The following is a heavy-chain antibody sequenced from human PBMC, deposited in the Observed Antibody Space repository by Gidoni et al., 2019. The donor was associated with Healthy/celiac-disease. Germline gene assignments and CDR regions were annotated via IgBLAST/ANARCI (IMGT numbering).Heavy chain of an antibody. Sequence: EVQLVESGGGLVQPGRSLRLSCAASGFTFDDYAMHWVRQAPGKGLEWGSGISWNSGSIGYADSVKGRFTISRDNAKNSLYLQMNSLRAEDTALYYCAKGVYAFRSLVDYWGQGTLVTVSS. CDR2: ISWNSGSI. J-gene: IGHJ4*02. CDR3: AKGVYAFRSLVDY. CDR1: GFTFDDYA. V-gene: IGHV3-9*01. D-gene: IGHD2-8*01.